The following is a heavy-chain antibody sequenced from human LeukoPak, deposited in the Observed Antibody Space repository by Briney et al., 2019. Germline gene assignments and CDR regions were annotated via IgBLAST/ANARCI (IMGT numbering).Heavy chain of an antibody. CDR2: IYSSGTT. CDR3: ARERVDIAMGFDY. CDR1: GGSIRSYN. Sequence: SETLSLTCTVSGGSIRSYNWHWIRQPAGKGLEWIGRIYSSGTTNYNASLMRRVTMSLDKSKSQFFLNLTSVTAADTAVYYCARERVDIAMGFDYWGQGSLVIVSS. D-gene: IGHD5-18*01. J-gene: IGHJ4*02. V-gene: IGHV4-4*07.